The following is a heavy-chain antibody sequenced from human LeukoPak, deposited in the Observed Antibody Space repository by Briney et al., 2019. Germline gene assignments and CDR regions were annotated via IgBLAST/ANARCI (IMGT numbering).Heavy chain of an antibody. Sequence: GGSLRLSCAASGFTFSSYWMSWVRQAPGKGLGWVANIKQDGSEKYYVDSVKGRFTISRDNAKNSLYLQMNSLRAEDTAVYYCARSRSDFWSGYYGKRNYYYYYMDVWGKGTTVTVSS. D-gene: IGHD3-3*01. J-gene: IGHJ6*03. CDR3: ARSRSDFWSGYYGKRNYYYYYMDV. V-gene: IGHV3-7*01. CDR2: IKQDGSEK. CDR1: GFTFSSYW.